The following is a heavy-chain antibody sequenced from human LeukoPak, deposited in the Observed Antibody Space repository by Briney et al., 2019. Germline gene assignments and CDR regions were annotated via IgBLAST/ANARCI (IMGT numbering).Heavy chain of an antibody. CDR2: IKRDGSST. D-gene: IGHD3-10*01. V-gene: IGHV3-74*01. CDR1: GFTFSNCW. CDR3: ARDYSGSGSR. J-gene: IGHJ4*02. Sequence: GGSLRLSCAASGFTFSNCWMHWVRQAPGKGLVWVSRIKRDGSSTDYADSVKGRFTVSRDNAKNTLYLQMNSLRADDTAVYYCARDYSGSGSRWGQGTLVTVSS.